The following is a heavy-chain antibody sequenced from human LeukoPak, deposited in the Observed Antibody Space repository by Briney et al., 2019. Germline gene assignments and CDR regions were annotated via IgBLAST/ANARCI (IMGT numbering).Heavy chain of an antibody. D-gene: IGHD3-9*01. Sequence: PGGSLRLSCAASGFTFGNYAMGWVRQAPGKGLEWVSDISGSGSKTYYADSVKGRFTISRDNSRNTLYLQMNSLRAEDTALFYCAKHSHGYHKAIVSWGQGTLVTVSS. CDR1: GFTFGNYA. V-gene: IGHV3-23*01. J-gene: IGHJ5*02. CDR3: AKHSHGYHKAIVS. CDR2: ISGSGSKT.